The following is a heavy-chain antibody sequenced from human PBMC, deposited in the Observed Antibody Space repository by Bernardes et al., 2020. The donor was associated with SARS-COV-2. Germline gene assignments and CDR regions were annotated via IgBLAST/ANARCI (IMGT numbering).Heavy chain of an antibody. V-gene: IGHV3-48*03. CDR1: GFTFSSSV. Sequence: GSLRLSCAASGFTFSSSVMNWVRQAPGKGLEWVSYISTGGSTKYYADSVKGRFTISRDNAKNSLYLQMNSLRAEDTAVYYCAGCGYRYGPDYWGRGTLVTVSS. CDR2: ISTGGSTK. J-gene: IGHJ4*02. CDR3: AGCGYRYGPDY. D-gene: IGHD5-18*01.